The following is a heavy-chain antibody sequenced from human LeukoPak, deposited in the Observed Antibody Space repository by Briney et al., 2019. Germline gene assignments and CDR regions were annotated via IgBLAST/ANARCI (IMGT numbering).Heavy chain of an antibody. CDR2: IYHSGSA. CDR1: GGSISSNNW. D-gene: IGHD4-23*01. V-gene: IGHV4-4*02. J-gene: IGHJ4*02. CDR3: ARHYYGGNSPLDY. Sequence: SETLSLTCGVSGGSISSNNWWSWVRQPPGQGLEWIGEIYHSGSANYNPSLKSRVTISVDKSKNQLSLKLISVTAADTAVYYCARHYYGGNSPLDYWGQGTLVTVSS.